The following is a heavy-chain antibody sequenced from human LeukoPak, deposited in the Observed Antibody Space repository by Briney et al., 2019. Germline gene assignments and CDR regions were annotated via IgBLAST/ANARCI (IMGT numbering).Heavy chain of an antibody. J-gene: IGHJ6*04. CDR1: GFTFSSYA. CDR2: ISYDGSNK. D-gene: IGHD3-16*01. V-gene: IGHV3-30*04. Sequence: GGSLRLSCAASGFTFSSYAMHWVRQAPGKGLEWVAVISYDGSNKYYADSVKGRFTISRDNSKDTLYLQMNSLRAEDTAVYFCAKSTRAVMAMMDVWGKGTTVTVSS. CDR3: AKSTRAVMAMMDV.